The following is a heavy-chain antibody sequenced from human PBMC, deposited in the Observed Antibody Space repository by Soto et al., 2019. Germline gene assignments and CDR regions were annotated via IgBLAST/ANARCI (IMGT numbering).Heavy chain of an antibody. Sequence: SETLSLTCAVYGGSFSGYYWSWIRQPPGKGLEWIGEINHSGSTNYNPSLKSRVTISVDTSKNQFSLKLSSVTAADTAVYYCARGAWDYDFWSGYLVRDYYYYGMDVWGQGTTVTV. V-gene: IGHV4-34*01. CDR2: INHSGST. J-gene: IGHJ6*02. CDR1: GGSFSGYY. D-gene: IGHD3-3*01. CDR3: ARGAWDYDFWSGYLVRDYYYYGMDV.